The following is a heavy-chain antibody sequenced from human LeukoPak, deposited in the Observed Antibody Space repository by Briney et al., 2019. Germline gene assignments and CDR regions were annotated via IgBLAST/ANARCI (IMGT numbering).Heavy chain of an antibody. CDR1: GYTFTSYA. V-gene: IGHV1-3*01. CDR2: INAGNGNT. J-gene: IGHJ5*02. CDR3: ARQIYDSSGWFDWFDP. Sequence: ASVKVSCKASGYTFTSYAMHWVRQAPGQRLEWMGWINAGNGNTKYSQKFQGRVTITRDTSASTAYMELSSLRSEDTAVYYCARQIYDSSGWFDWFDPWGQGTLVAVSS. D-gene: IGHD3-22*01.